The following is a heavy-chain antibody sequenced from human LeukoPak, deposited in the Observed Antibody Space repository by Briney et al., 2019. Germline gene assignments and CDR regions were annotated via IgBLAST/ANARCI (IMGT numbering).Heavy chain of an antibody. CDR2: INQDGSEE. D-gene: IGHD6-19*01. Sequence: SGGSLRLSCAASGFTFTSYWMSWVRQAPGKGLEWVANINQDGSEEYYVDSVKGRFTISRDNAKNSLYQQLNSLRAEDTAVYYCARGQWLAYWGQGTLVTVSS. CDR1: GFTFTSYW. CDR3: ARGQWLAY. V-gene: IGHV3-7*04. J-gene: IGHJ4*02.